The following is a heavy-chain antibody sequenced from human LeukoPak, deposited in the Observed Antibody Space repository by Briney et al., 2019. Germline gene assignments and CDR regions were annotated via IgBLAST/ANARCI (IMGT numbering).Heavy chain of an antibody. CDR3: AKGGQLVLYGMDV. J-gene: IGHJ6*02. CDR2: ISWNSGSI. Sequence: PGRSLRLSCAASGFTFDDYAMHWVRQAPGKGLEWVSGISWNSGSIGYADSVKGRFTISRDNAKNPLYLQMNSLRAEDTALYYCAKGGQLVLYGMDVWGQGTTVTVSS. V-gene: IGHV3-9*01. CDR1: GFTFDDYA. D-gene: IGHD6-13*01.